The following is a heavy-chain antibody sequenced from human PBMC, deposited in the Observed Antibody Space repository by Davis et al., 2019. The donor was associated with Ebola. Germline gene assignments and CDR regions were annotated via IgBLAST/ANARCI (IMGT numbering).Heavy chain of an antibody. Sequence: HTGGSLRLSCAASGFTFSSYWMHWVRQAPGKGLVWVSRINSDGSSTSYADSVKGRFTISRDNSKNTLYLQMNSLRAEDTAVYYCARVKYDYYYDSSGYYVAPNYFDYWGQGTLVTVSS. J-gene: IGHJ4*02. V-gene: IGHV3-74*01. CDR1: GFTFSSYW. CDR2: INSDGSST. D-gene: IGHD3-22*01. CDR3: ARVKYDYYYDSSGYYVAPNYFDY.